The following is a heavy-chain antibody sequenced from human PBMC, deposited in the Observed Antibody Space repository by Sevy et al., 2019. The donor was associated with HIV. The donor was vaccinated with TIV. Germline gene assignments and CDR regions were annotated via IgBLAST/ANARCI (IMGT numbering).Heavy chain of an antibody. D-gene: IGHD1-26*01. Sequence: GGSLRLSCAASGFTFRSYAMSWVRQAPGKGLEWVAGIRGSGGSTKFADSVKGRFTISRDNSKNTLYLQMNSLRAEDTGVYYCAKEYYYFDLWGRGTLVTVSS. CDR1: GFTFRSYA. V-gene: IGHV3-23*01. J-gene: IGHJ2*01. CDR2: IRGSGGST. CDR3: AKEYYYFDL.